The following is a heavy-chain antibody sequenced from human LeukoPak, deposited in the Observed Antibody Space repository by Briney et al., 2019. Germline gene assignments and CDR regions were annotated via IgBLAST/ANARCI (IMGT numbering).Heavy chain of an antibody. D-gene: IGHD2-2*02. CDR2: IYHSGST. J-gene: IGHJ5*02. CDR1: GYSISSGYY. Sequence: SETLSLTCAVSGYSISSGYYWGWIREPPGKGLEWIGSIYHSGSTYYNPSLKSRVTISVDTSKNQFSLKLSSVTAADTAVYYCARHLCSSTSCYTGTNWFDPWGQGTLVTVSS. V-gene: IGHV4-38-2*01. CDR3: ARHLCSSTSCYTGTNWFDP.